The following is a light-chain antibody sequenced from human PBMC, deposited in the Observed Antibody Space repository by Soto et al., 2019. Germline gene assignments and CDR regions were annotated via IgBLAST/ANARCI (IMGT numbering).Light chain of an antibody. CDR1: NIGSKS. V-gene: IGLV3-21*04. CDR2: YDN. CDR3: QVWDSSSDHRV. Sequence: SYVLTQPPSVSVAPGKTARITCGGNNIGSKSVHWYQQKPGQAPVLVIYYDNDRPSGIPERFSGSNSGNTATLTISRVEAGDEADYYCQVWDSSSDHRVFGGGTKLTVL. J-gene: IGLJ3*02.